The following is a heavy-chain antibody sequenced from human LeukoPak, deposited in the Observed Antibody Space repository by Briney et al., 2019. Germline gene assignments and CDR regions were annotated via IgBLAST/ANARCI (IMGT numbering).Heavy chain of an antibody. V-gene: IGHV3-66*03. J-gene: IGHJ3*02. CDR3: ATEWELRAGAFDI. CDR2: IYSDNT. D-gene: IGHD1-26*01. CDR1: GFTVSSNS. Sequence: SGGSLRLSCTVSGFTVSSNSMSWVRQAPGKGLEWVSFIYSDNTHYSDSVKGRFTISRDNSKNTLYLQMNGLRPEDTAVYYCATEWELRAGAFDIWGQGTMVTVSS.